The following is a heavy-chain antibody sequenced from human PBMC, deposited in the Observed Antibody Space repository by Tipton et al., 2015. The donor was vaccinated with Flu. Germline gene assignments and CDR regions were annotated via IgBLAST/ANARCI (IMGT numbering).Heavy chain of an antibody. CDR1: GYTFTGYY. D-gene: IGHD4-11*01. Sequence: QVQLVQSGAEVKKPGASVKVSCKASGYTFTGYYMHWVRQAPGQGLEWMGWINPNSGGTNYAQKFQGRVTMTRGTSISTAYMEPSRLRSDDTAVYYCASMTTVTSGDYYGMDVWGQGTTVTVSS. V-gene: IGHV1-2*02. CDR3: ASMTTVTSGDYYGMDV. J-gene: IGHJ6*02. CDR2: INPNSGGT.